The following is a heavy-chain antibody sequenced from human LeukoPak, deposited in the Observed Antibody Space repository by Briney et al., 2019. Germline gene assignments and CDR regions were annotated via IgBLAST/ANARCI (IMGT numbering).Heavy chain of an antibody. V-gene: IGHV3-30-3*01. J-gene: IGHJ4*02. CDR2: ISYDGSNK. CDR1: GFTFNDYA. D-gene: IGHD2-21*01. CDR3: ARDWGGSLTSHYFDY. Sequence: PGGSLRLSCAASGFTFNDYAMHWVRHAPGKGLEWVAVISYDGSNKYYADSVKDRFTISRDNSKNTLYLQMNSLRAEDTAVYYCARDWGGSLTSHYFDYWGQGTLVTVSS.